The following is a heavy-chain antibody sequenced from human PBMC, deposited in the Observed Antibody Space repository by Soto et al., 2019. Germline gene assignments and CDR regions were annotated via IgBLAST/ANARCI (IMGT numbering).Heavy chain of an antibody. V-gene: IGHV3-21*01. D-gene: IGHD6-6*01. CDR1: AFTFSSYT. CDR3: ARGARPHPTYYYAMDV. J-gene: IGHJ6*01. Sequence: EVQLVESGGGLVKPGGSLRLSCAGSAFTFSSYTLNWVRQAPGRGLEWVSSITSGTYIYYAESVKGRFTISRDNAKNSLYLHMNSLRAEDTAVYYCARGARPHPTYYYAMDVW. CDR2: ITSGTYI.